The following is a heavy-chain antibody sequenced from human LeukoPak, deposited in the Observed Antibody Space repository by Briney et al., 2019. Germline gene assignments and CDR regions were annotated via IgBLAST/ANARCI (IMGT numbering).Heavy chain of an antibody. Sequence: SETLSFTCTVSGGSISSYYWSWIRQPPGKGLEWIGYIYYSGSTNYNPSLKSRVTISVDTSKNQFSLKLSSVTAADTAVYYCARTTPGDYYDSSGYFDPWGQGTLVTVSS. CDR2: IYYSGST. J-gene: IGHJ5*02. V-gene: IGHV4-59*01. CDR3: ARTTPGDYYDSSGYFDP. D-gene: IGHD3-22*01. CDR1: GGSISSYY.